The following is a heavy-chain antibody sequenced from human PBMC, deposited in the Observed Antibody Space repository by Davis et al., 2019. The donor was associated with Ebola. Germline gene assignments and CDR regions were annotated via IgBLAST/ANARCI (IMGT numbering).Heavy chain of an antibody. J-gene: IGHJ5*02. CDR3: ARGSTMVRGEGWFDP. CDR1: GYVFSSYG. V-gene: IGHV1-18*01. D-gene: IGHD3-10*01. CDR2: ISAYNGNT. Sequence: AASVKVSCKASGYVFSSYGMSWVRQAPGQGLEWMGWISAYNGNTNYAQKLQGRVTMTTDTSTSTAYMELRSLRSDDTAVYYCARGSTMVRGEGWFDPWGQGTLVTVSS.